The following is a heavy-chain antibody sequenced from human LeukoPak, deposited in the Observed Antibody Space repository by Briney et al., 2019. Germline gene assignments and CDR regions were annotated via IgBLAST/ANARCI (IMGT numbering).Heavy chain of an antibody. V-gene: IGHV3-23*01. J-gene: IGHJ4*02. CDR3: AKVGSRSNKRPYYFDY. CDR1: GFTFSSYA. CDR2: ISGRGGST. D-gene: IGHD6-25*01. Sequence: GGSLRLSCAASGFTFSSYAMSWVRQAPGKGLEWVSAISGRGGSTYYADSVKGRFTISRDNSKNTLYLQMNSLRAEDTAVYYCAKVGSRSNKRPYYFDYWGQGTLVTVSS.